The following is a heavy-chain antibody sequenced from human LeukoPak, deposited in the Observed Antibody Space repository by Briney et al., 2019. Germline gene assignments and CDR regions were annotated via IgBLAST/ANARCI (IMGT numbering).Heavy chain of an antibody. CDR1: GFTFSSYA. J-gene: IGHJ4*02. D-gene: IGHD3-22*01. CDR3: AKVSPPPDYYDSSGYNDY. V-gene: IGHV3-23*01. Sequence: GGSLRLACAASGFTFSSYAMSWVRQAPGKGLEWVSAISGSGGSTYYADSVKGRFTISRDNSKNTLYLQMNSLRAEDTAVYYCAKVSPPPDYYDSSGYNDYWGQGTLVTVSS. CDR2: ISGSGGST.